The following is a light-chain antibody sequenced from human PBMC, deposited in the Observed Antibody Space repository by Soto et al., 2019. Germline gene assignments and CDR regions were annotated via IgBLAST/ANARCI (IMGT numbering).Light chain of an antibody. V-gene: IGKV1-5*01. CDR1: QNVRNS. CDR2: DAS. Sequence: DIQMTQSPSTLSASIGDRVTITCRASQNVRNSLAWYQQRPGKDPNLLIYDASSLQIGVPPRFSGGGSGTEFTLTISSLQPDDFATYYCQHYTSHSIATFGQGTRLDIK. J-gene: IGKJ5*01. CDR3: QHYTSHSIAT.